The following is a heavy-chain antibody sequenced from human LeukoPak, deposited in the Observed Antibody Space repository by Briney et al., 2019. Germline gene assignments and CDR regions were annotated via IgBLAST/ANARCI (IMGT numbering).Heavy chain of an antibody. Sequence: GASVKVSCKASGYTFTGYYMHWVRQAPGQGLEWTGWINPNSGGTNYAQKFQGRVTMTRDTSISTAYMELSRLRSDDAAVYYCGRGAEWEPFDYWGQGTLVTVSS. V-gene: IGHV1-2*02. CDR1: GYTFTGYY. CDR3: GRGAEWEPFDY. CDR2: INPNSGGT. J-gene: IGHJ4*02. D-gene: IGHD1-26*01.